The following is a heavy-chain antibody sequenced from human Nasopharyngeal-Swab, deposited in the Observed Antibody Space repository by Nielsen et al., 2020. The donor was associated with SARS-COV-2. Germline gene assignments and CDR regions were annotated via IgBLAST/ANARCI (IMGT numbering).Heavy chain of an antibody. CDR2: INHSGST. J-gene: IGHJ5*02. D-gene: IGHD2-2*02. Sequence: SETLSLTCAVYGGSFSGYYWSWIRQPPGKGREWIGEINHSGSTNSNPSLKSRVTISVDTSKNQFSLKLSSVTAADTAVYYCARAANCSSTSCYRTNWFDPWGQGTLVTVSS. CDR3: ARAANCSSTSCYRTNWFDP. CDR1: GGSFSGYY. V-gene: IGHV4-34*01.